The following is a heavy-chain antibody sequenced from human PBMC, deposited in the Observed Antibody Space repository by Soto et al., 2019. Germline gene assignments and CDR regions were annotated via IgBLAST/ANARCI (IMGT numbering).Heavy chain of an antibody. D-gene: IGHD7-27*01. V-gene: IGHV3-43*02. CDR1: GFTFDDYA. CDR3: AQDILSTGESFYY. CDR2: ISGDGGST. J-gene: IGHJ4*02. Sequence: GGSLRLSCAASGFTFDDYAMHWVRQAPGKGLEWVSLISGDGGSTYYADYVKGRFTISRDNSKNSLYLQMNSLRTEDTDLYSCAQDILSTGESFYYWGQGTLVTVSS.